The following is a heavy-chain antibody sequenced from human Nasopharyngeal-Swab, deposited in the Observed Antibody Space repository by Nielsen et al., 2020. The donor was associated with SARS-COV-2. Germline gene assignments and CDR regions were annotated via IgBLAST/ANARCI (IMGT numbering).Heavy chain of an antibody. J-gene: IGHJ6*02. CDR2: ISSNGGST. V-gene: IGHV3-64D*06. D-gene: IGHD2-15*01. Sequence: WIRQPPGKGLEYVSAISSNGGSTYYADSVKGRFTISRDNSKNTLYLQMSSLRAEDTAVYYCAKVVVAAREDYYYGMDVWGQGTTVTVSS. CDR3: AKVVVAAREDYYYGMDV.